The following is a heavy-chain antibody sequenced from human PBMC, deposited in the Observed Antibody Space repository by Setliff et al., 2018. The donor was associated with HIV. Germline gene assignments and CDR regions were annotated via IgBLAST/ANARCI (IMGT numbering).Heavy chain of an antibody. Sequence: GGSLRLSCAASGFTFTSYWMIWVRQAPGKGLEWVANINRDGSEKNYVDSVKGRFTISRDNAKNSLYLQMDSLRVEDTTVYYCTRKLAPGHGMDVWGQGTTVTVSS. CDR2: INRDGSEK. J-gene: IGHJ6*02. V-gene: IGHV3-7*01. CDR3: TRKLAPGHGMDV. D-gene: IGHD3-3*02. CDR1: GFTFTSYW.